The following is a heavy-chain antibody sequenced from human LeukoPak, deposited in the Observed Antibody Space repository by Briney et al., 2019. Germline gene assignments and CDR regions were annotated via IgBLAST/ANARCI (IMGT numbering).Heavy chain of an antibody. V-gene: IGHV3-21*01. CDR1: GFTFSSYS. CDR3: ARDLIFYYDFWSGYD. D-gene: IGHD3-3*01. Sequence: GGSLRLSCAASGFTFSSYSMNWVRQAPGKGLEWVSSISSSSSYIYYADSVKGRFTIPRDNAKKSLYLQMNRLRAEHTAVYYCARDLIFYYDFWSGYDWGEGTLVTVSS. CDR2: ISSSSSYI. J-gene: IGHJ4*02.